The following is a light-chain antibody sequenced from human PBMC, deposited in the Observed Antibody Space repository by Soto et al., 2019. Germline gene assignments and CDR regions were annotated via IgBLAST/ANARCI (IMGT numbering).Light chain of an antibody. V-gene: IGKV1-39*01. Sequence: DIQMTQSPSSLSASVGDRVTITCRASQSISSYLNWYQQKPGKAPKLLIYAASSLQSGVPSRFSGSGSGTDFTLNLSSLQREDFATYFCQQSYRTPATFGGGTKVEIK. CDR1: QSISSY. J-gene: IGKJ4*01. CDR2: AAS. CDR3: QQSYRTPAT.